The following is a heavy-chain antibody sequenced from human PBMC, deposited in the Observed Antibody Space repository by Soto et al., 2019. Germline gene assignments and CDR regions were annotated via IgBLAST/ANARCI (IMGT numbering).Heavy chain of an antibody. V-gene: IGHV1-18*01. Sequence: ASVKVSCKASGYTFTRSGISWVRQAPGQGLEWMGWISAYNGNTNYAQKLQGRVTMTTDTSTSTAYMELRSLRSDDTAVYYCAREGGWYSSGWTYYGMDVWGQGTTVTVSS. D-gene: IGHD6-19*01. CDR2: ISAYNGNT. CDR3: AREGGWYSSGWTYYGMDV. CDR1: GYTFTRSG. J-gene: IGHJ6*02.